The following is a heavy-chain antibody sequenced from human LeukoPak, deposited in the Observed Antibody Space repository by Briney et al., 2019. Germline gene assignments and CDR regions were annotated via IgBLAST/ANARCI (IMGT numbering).Heavy chain of an antibody. CDR1: GYTFTSYA. Sequence: GASVKVSCKASGYTFTSYAMHWVRQAPGQRLEWMGWINAGNGNTKYSQKFQGRVTITRDTSASTAYMELSSLRSEDTAVYYCARDGGCNWNDVAFDIWGQGTMVTVSS. D-gene: IGHD1-1*01. CDR3: ARDGGCNWNDVAFDI. V-gene: IGHV1-3*01. CDR2: INAGNGNT. J-gene: IGHJ3*02.